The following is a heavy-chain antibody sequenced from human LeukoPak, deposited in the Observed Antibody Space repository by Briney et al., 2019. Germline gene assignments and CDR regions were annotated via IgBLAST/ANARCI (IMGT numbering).Heavy chain of an antibody. CDR2: INTNTGNP. Sequence: ASVKVSCKASGYTFTSYAMNWVRQAPGQGLEWMGWINTNTGNPTYAQGFTGRFVFSLGTSVSTTYLQISSLKAEDTAVYYCARFSGYSSSWYRSGMDVWGQGTTVIVFS. D-gene: IGHD6-13*01. J-gene: IGHJ6*02. CDR1: GYTFTSYA. CDR3: ARFSGYSSSWYRSGMDV. V-gene: IGHV7-4-1*02.